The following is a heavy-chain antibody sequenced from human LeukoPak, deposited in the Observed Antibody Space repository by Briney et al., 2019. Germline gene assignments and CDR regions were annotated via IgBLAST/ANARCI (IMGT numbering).Heavy chain of an antibody. J-gene: IGHJ4*02. CDR3: ARGRYGGYYFDY. V-gene: IGHV4-34*01. CDR2: INHSGST. Sequence: GSLRLSCAASGFTFSSYSMNWVRQPPGKGLEWIGEINHSGSTNYNPSLKSRVTISVDTSKNQFSLKLSSVTAADTAVYYCARGRYGGYYFDYWGQGTLVTVSS. D-gene: IGHD4-23*01. CDR1: GFTFSSYS.